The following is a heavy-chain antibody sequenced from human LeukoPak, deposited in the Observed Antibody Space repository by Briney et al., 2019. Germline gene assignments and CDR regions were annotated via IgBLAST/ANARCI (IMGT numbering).Heavy chain of an antibody. CDR1: GYTLTELS. Sequence: ASVKVSCKVSGYTLTELSMHWVRQAPGKGLEWMGGFDPEDGETIYAQKFQGRVTMTEDTSTDTAYMELSSLRSEDTAVYYCATDEVVGGLDDAFDIWGQGTMVTVSS. D-gene: IGHD3-22*01. J-gene: IGHJ3*02. V-gene: IGHV1-24*01. CDR2: FDPEDGET. CDR3: ATDEVVGGLDDAFDI.